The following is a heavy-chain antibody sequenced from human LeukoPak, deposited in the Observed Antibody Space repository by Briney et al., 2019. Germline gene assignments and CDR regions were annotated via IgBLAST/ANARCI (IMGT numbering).Heavy chain of an antibody. D-gene: IGHD3-3*01. J-gene: IGHJ4*02. CDR3: ANAGLNNYYDFWSGYAPRPPDY. V-gene: IGHV3-30-3*01. CDR2: ISYDGSNK. Sequence: PGGSLRLSCAASGFTFSSYAMHWVRQAPGKGLEWVAVISYDGSNKYYADSVKGRFTISRDNSKNTLYLQMNSLRAEDTAVYYCANAGLNNYYDFWSGYAPRPPDYWGQGTLVTVSS. CDR1: GFTFSSYA.